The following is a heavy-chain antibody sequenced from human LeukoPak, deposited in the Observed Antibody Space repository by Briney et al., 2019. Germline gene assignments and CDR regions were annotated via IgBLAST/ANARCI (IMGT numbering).Heavy chain of an antibody. V-gene: IGHV4-61*08. CDR1: GGFISSGGYY. CDR2: IYYSGST. CDR3: ARDSELPDYDDAFDI. Sequence: PSETLSLTCTVSGGFISSGGYYWSWIRQHPGKGLEWIGYIYYSGSTNYNPSLKSRVTISVDTSKNQFSLKLSSVTAADTAVYYCARDSELPDYDDAFDIWGQGTMVTVSS. J-gene: IGHJ3*02. D-gene: IGHD3-22*01.